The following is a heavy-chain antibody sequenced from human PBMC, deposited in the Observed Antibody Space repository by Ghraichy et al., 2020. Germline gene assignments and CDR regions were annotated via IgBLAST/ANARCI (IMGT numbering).Heavy chain of an antibody. Sequence: ASVKVSYKASGYIFFTYYMHWVRQAPGQGLEWMGIINPSGDSTRYAQKFQGRVTMTRDTSTSTVYMELISLRSEDTAVYYCVGSPPVYGDDGYFQYWGQGTLVTVSS. CDR2: INPSGDST. J-gene: IGHJ1*01. CDR1: GYIFFTYY. V-gene: IGHV1-46*01. CDR3: VGSPPVYGDDGYFQY. D-gene: IGHD4-17*01.